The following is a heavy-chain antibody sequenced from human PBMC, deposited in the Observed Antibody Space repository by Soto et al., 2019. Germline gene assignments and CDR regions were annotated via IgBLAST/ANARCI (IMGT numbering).Heavy chain of an antibody. V-gene: IGHV3-23*01. Sequence: GGSLRLSCAASGFTFSNYPMNWVRQAPGQGLEWVSGITGSGGSTYYADSVKGRFIISRDNSKNTLYLQMSSLRAEDTAVYYCARGPYSNYFDYWGQGTPVTVSS. CDR2: ITGSGGST. CDR3: ARGPYSNYFDY. J-gene: IGHJ4*02. D-gene: IGHD4-4*01. CDR1: GFTFSNYP.